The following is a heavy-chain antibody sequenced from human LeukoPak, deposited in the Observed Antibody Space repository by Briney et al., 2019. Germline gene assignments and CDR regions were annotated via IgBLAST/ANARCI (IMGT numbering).Heavy chain of an antibody. CDR3: ARGPNSNWSGLDF. CDR2: ISLTGRTT. Sequence: PGGSLRLSCTASGFSFSGHWVHWARHLPGKGRVWVSRISLTGRTTSYAASVKGRFTVSRDNAKNTLYLQVNNLRAEDTAVYYCARGPNSNWSGLDFWGQGTLVTVSP. CDR1: GFSFSGHW. V-gene: IGHV3-74*01. J-gene: IGHJ4*02. D-gene: IGHD6-6*01.